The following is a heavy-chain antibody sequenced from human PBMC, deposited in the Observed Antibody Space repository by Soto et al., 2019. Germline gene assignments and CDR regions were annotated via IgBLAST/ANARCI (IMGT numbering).Heavy chain of an antibody. D-gene: IGHD6-13*01. CDR3: ASCDGQQRGYYYYGMDV. J-gene: IGHJ6*02. V-gene: IGHV1-69*01. CDR1: GGTFSSYA. Sequence: QVQLVQSGAEVKKPGSSVKVSCKASGGTFSSYAISWVRQAPGQGLEWMGGIIPIFGTANYAQKFQGRVTITADESTSTAYMELSSLRSEDTAVYYSASCDGQQRGYYYYGMDVWGQGTTVTVSS. CDR2: IIPIFGTA.